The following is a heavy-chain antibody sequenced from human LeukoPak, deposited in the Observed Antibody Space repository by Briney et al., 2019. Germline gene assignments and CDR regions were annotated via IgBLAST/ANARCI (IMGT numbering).Heavy chain of an antibody. CDR3: ARDYYGSGTAKFDY. J-gene: IGHJ4*02. CDR2: ISAYNGNT. CDR1: GYTFTSYG. D-gene: IGHD3-10*01. Sequence: GASVKVSCKASGYTFTSYGISWVRQAPGQGLEWMGWISAYNGNTNYAQKLQGRVTMTTDTSTSTAYMELRSLRSDDTAVYYCARDYYGSGTAKFDYWGQGTLVTVSS. V-gene: IGHV1-18*01.